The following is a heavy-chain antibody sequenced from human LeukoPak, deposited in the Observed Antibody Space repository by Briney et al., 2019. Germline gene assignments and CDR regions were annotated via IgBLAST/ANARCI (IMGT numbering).Heavy chain of an antibody. CDR3: AKAGREVRGVIKLYYYGMDV. J-gene: IGHJ6*02. Sequence: PGGSLRLSCAASGFTFSSYGMHWVRQAPGKGLEWVAFIRYDGSNKYYADSVKSRFTISRDNSKNTLYLQMNSLRAEDTAVYYCAKAGREVRGVIKLYYYGMDVWGQGTTVTVSS. CDR1: GFTFSSYG. CDR2: IRYDGSNK. V-gene: IGHV3-30*02. D-gene: IGHD3-10*01.